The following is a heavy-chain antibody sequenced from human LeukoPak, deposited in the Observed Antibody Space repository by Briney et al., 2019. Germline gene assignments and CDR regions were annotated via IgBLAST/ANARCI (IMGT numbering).Heavy chain of an antibody. CDR2: IYTSGST. D-gene: IGHD3-9*01. V-gene: IGHV4-4*07. CDR3: AREGYDILTGYVAGGY. CDR1: GGSVSSYY. J-gene: IGHJ4*02. Sequence: ETLSLTCTVSGGSVSSYYWSWIRQPAGKGLEWIGRIYTSGSTNYNPSLKSRVTMSVDTSKNQFSLKLSSVTAADTAVYYCAREGYDILTGYVAGGYWGQGTLVTVSS.